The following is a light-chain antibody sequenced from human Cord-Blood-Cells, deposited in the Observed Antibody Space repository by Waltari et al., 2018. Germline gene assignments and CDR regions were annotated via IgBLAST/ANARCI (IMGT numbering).Light chain of an antibody. CDR3: CSYAGSSTYVV. Sequence: QSALTQPASVSGSPGQSITISCTGTSSDVGSYNLVSWYKQRTGKPPKLLIYEGSKRPSGLSNRFSGSKSGNTASLTISGLQADDEADYYCCSYAGSSTYVVFGGGTKLTVL. J-gene: IGLJ2*01. CDR2: EGS. CDR1: SSDVGSYNL. V-gene: IGLV2-23*01.